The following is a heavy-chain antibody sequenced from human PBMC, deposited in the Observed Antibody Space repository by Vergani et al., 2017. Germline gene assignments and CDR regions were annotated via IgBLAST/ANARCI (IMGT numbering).Heavy chain of an antibody. Sequence: QVQLQESGPGLVKPSETLSLTCTVSGGSISSYYWSWIRQPPGKGLEWIGYIYYSGSTNYNPSLKSRVTISVDTSKNQFSLKLSSVTAADTAVYYCARGTLRVLEWLLGVGAFDIWGQGTMVTVSS. J-gene: IGHJ3*02. CDR2: IYYSGST. CDR3: ARGTLRVLEWLLGVGAFDI. V-gene: IGHV4-59*01. D-gene: IGHD3-3*01. CDR1: GGSISSYY.